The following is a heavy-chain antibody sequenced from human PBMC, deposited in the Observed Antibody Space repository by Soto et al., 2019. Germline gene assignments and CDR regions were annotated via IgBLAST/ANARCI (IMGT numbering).Heavy chain of an antibody. Sequence: EGQLVESGGGLVKPGGSLRLSCAASGFTFSNAWMNWVRQAPGKGLEWVGRIRSNADGGTTDYAAPVKGRFTFSRDDSENTLFLQMNSLKTEDTAVYYCTTSIFGVVTGHWGHGTLVTVSS. CDR1: GFTFSNAW. V-gene: IGHV3-15*07. CDR2: IRSNADGGTT. J-gene: IGHJ4*01. D-gene: IGHD3-3*01. CDR3: TTSIFGVVTGH.